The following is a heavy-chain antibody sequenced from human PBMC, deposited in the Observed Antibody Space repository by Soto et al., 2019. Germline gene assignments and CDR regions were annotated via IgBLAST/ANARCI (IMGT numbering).Heavy chain of an antibody. CDR1: GYTFTSYD. Sequence: QVQLVQSGAEEKKPGASVKVSCKASGYTFTSYDMHWVRQAPGQRLEWMGWINAGNGNTKYSQKFQGRVTITRDTSATTAYIELSSLRAEDTAVYYCARDKITGNPDYWGQGTLVTVSS. J-gene: IGHJ4*02. D-gene: IGHD1-20*01. V-gene: IGHV1-3*05. CDR2: INAGNGNT. CDR3: ARDKITGNPDY.